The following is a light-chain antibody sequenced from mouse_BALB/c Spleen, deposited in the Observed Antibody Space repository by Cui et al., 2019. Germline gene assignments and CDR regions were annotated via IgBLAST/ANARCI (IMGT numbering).Light chain of an antibody. CDR2: WAS. CDR3: QQYSSYLT. V-gene: IGKV6-23*01. CDR1: QDVGTA. Sequence: DIVITQSHKSMSTSVGDRVSITCKASQDVGTAVAWYQQKPGQSPKLLIYWASTRHTGVPDRFTGSGSGTDFTLTISNVQSEDLADYFCQQYSSYLTFGSGTKLEIK. J-gene: IGKJ4*01.